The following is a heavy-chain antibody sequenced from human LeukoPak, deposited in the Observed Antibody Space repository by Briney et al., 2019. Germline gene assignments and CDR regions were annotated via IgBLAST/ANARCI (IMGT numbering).Heavy chain of an antibody. CDR1: GGSFSGYY. Sequence: PSETLSLTCAVYGGSFSGYYWSWIRQPPGKGLEWIGEINHSGSTNYNPSLKSRVTISVDTSKNQFSLKLSSVTAADTAVHYCARGGSSTHGMDVWGKGTTVTVSS. D-gene: IGHD2-2*01. CDR3: ARGGSSTHGMDV. J-gene: IGHJ6*04. V-gene: IGHV4-34*01. CDR2: INHSGST.